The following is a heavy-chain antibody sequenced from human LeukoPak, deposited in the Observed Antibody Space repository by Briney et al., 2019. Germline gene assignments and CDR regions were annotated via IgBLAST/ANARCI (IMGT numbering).Heavy chain of an antibody. CDR1: GFTFSRYW. D-gene: IGHD5-12*01. J-gene: IGHJ4*02. V-gene: IGHV3-7*01. Sequence: GGSLRLSCAVSGFTFSRYWMSWVRQAPGKGLEWVANINQDGSEKYYVDSVKGRFTISRDNAKNSLYLQMNSLRAEDTAVYYCARVEASGYDYGAFDYWGQGTLVTVSS. CDR2: INQDGSEK. CDR3: ARVEASGYDYGAFDY.